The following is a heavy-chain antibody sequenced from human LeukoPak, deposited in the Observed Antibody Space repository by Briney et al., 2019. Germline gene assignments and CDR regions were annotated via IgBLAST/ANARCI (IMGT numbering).Heavy chain of an antibody. V-gene: IGHV1-8*01. D-gene: IGHD6-19*01. CDR1: GYTFTSYD. CDR2: MNPNSGNT. CDR3: ARGHSGEWLVRWAYYYYYMDV. J-gene: IGHJ6*03. Sequence: ASVKVSCKASGYTFTSYDINWVRQATGQGLEWMGWMNPNSGNTGYAQKFQGRVTMTRNTSISTAYMELSSLRSEDTAVYYCARGHSGEWLVRWAYYYYYMDVWGKGTTVTISS.